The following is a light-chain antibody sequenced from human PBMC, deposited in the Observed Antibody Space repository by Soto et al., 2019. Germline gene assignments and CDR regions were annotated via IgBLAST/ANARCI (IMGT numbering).Light chain of an antibody. Sequence: QSALTQPPSASGSPGQSVTISCTGASSDVGGYNFVSWYQHHPGKAPRLMIYDVTQRPSGVPDRFSGSKSGNTASLTVSGRQVDDEADYYCSSYAGSSIPVAFGGGTKVTVL. CDR2: DVT. J-gene: IGLJ2*01. CDR3: SSYAGSSIPVA. CDR1: SSDVGGYNF. V-gene: IGLV2-8*01.